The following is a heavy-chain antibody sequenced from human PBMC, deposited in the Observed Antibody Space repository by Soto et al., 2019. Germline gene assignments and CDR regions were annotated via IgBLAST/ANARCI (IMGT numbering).Heavy chain of an antibody. D-gene: IGHD3-3*01. CDR2: IYYSGST. CDR1: GGSISSYY. CDR3: ARRSGVGYYYYMDV. J-gene: IGHJ6*03. V-gene: IGHV4-59*08. Sequence: PSETLSLTCTVSGGSISSYYWSWIRQPPGKGLEWIGYIYYSGSTNYNPSLKSRVTISVDTSKNQFSLKLSSVTAADTTVYYCARRSGVGYYYYMDVWGKGTTVTVSS.